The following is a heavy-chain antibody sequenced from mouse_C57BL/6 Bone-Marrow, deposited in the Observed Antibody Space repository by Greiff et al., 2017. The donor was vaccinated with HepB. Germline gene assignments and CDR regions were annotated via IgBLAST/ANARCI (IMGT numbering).Heavy chain of an antibody. V-gene: IGHV1-82*01. CDR2: IYPGDGDT. Sequence: VQLQESGPELVKPGASVKISCKASGYAFSSSWMNWVKQRPGKGLEWIGRIYPGDGDTNYNGKFKGKATLTADKSSSTAYMQLSSLTSEDSAVYFCAREGVIDHWGQGTTLTVSS. CDR3: AREGVIDH. CDR1: GYAFSSSW. J-gene: IGHJ2*01.